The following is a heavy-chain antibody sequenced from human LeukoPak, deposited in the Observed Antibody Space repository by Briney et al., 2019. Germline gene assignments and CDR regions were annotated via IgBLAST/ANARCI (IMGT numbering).Heavy chain of an antibody. J-gene: IGHJ4*02. Sequence: SETLSLTCAVYGGSFSGYYWTWIRQPPGKGLEWIGEINHSGSTNYNPSLKSRVTISVDTSKNQFSLKLSSVTAADTAVYYCARVGELTGDQGRGYYFDYWGQGTLVTVSS. CDR2: INHSGST. D-gene: IGHD7-27*01. CDR3: ARVGELTGDQGRGYYFDY. CDR1: GGSFSGYY. V-gene: IGHV4-34*01.